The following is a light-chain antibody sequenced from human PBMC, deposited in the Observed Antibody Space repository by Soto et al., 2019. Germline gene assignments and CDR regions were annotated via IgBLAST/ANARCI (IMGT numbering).Light chain of an antibody. J-gene: IGKJ1*01. CDR2: GAS. CDR1: ESVSTN. V-gene: IGKV3-15*01. CDR3: QQYNNWPVT. Sequence: EIVMTQSPSTLSLSPGERSTLCCMASESVSTNLAWYQQKAGQAPRLLIYGASTRATAIPARFSGSGSGTEFTLTISSLQSEDFAVYYCQQYNNWPVTFGQGTKVDIK.